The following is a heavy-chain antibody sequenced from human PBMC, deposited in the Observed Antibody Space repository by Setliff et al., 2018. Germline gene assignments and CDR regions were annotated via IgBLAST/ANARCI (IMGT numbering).Heavy chain of an antibody. Sequence: GESLKLSCAASGFTFSSYAMTWVRQAPGKGLECVSGISATSGTTNYADSVKGRFTISRDNSKNTLYVQMNSLRADDTAVYYCAKLRTPGTGYYYYAMDVWGQGTTVTVSS. CDR1: GFTFSSYA. J-gene: IGHJ6*02. CDR3: AKLRTPGTGYYYYAMDV. CDR2: ISATSGTT. D-gene: IGHD3-10*01. V-gene: IGHV3-23*01.